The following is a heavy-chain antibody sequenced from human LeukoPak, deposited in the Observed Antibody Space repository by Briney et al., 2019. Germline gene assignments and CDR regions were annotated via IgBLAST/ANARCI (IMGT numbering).Heavy chain of an antibody. J-gene: IGHJ6*03. V-gene: IGHV4-59*01. CDR2: IYYSGST. Sequence: SETLSLTCTVSGGSISSYYWSWIRQPPGKGLEWIGYIYYSGSTNYNPSLKSRVTISVDTSKNQFSLKLSSVTAADTAVYYCAGRYIYGSTYYYMDFWGKGTTVTISS. D-gene: IGHD5-18*01. CDR3: AGRYIYGSTYYYMDF. CDR1: GGSISSYY.